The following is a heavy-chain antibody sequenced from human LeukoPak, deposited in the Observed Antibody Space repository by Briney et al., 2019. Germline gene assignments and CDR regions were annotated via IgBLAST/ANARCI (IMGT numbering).Heavy chain of an antibody. CDR1: GFSFSNYG. CDR2: ILYDGTDK. Sequence: GGSLRLSCAASGFSFSNYGLHWVRQAPGKGLEWVRVILYDGTDKSYAASVRGRFTVSRDDSQNTLYLQMNSLRPEDTAVYYCAKAAKPFGALINYNYYIMDVWGQGTTVTVS. D-gene: IGHD3-3*01. J-gene: IGHJ6*02. V-gene: IGHV3-30*18. CDR3: AKAAKPFGALINYNYYIMDV.